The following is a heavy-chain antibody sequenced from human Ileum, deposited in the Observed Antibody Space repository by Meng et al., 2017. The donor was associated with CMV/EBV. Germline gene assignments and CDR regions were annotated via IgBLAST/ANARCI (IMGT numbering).Heavy chain of an antibody. J-gene: IGHJ6*02. CDR2: IIPILGIA. D-gene: IGHD6-6*01. V-gene: IGHV1-69*10. CDR3: ARRDEQHVRGYYYYGMDV. CDR1: GGTFRSYA. Sequence: SVKVSCKASGGTFRSYAISWLRQAPGQGLEWMGGIIPILGIANYAQKSQGTVTITADKSTSTAYMELSSLRSEDTAVYYCARRDEQHVRGYYYYGMDVWGQGTTVTVSS.